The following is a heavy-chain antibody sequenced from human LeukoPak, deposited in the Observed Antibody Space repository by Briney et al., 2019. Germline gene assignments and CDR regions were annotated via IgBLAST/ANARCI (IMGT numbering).Heavy chain of an antibody. V-gene: IGHV4-59*01. CDR2: IYYSGST. Sequence: SETLSLTCTVSGGSISSYYWSWIRQPPGKGLEWIGYIYYSGSTNYNPSLKSRVTISVDTSKNQFSLKLSSVTAADTAVYYCASGNYYGSGSYSDYWGQGTLVTVSS. J-gene: IGHJ4*02. CDR1: GGSISSYY. D-gene: IGHD3-10*01. CDR3: ASGNYYGSGSYSDY.